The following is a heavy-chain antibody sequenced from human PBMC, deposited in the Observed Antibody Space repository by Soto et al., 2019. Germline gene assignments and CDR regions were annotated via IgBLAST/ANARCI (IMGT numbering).Heavy chain of an antibody. V-gene: IGHV1-8*01. J-gene: IGHJ3*02. CDR1: GYTFTSYD. CDR3: AVPYYDFWSGYSHAFDI. D-gene: IGHD3-3*01. CDR2: MNPNSGNT. Sequence: ASVKVSCKASGYTFTSYDINWVRQATGQGLEWMGWMNPNSGNTGYAQKFQGRVTMTRNTSISTAYMELSSLRSEDTAVYYCAVPYYDFWSGYSHAFDIWGQGTMVTVSS.